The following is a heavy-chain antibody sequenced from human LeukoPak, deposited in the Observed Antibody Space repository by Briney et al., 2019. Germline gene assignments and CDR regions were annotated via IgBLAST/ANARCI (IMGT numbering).Heavy chain of an antibody. V-gene: IGHV1-8*01. J-gene: IGHJ5*02. CDR1: GYTFTSYD. CDR3: ARARIDPKNWFDP. Sequence: GASVKVSCKASGYTFTSYDINWVRQATGQGLEWMGWMNPNSGNTGYAQKFQGRVTMTRNTSISTAYMELSSLRSEDTAVYYCARARIDPKNWFDPWGQGTLATVSS. CDR2: MNPNSGNT.